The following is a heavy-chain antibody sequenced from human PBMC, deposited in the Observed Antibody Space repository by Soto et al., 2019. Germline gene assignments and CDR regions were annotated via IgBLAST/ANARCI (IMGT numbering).Heavy chain of an antibody. D-gene: IGHD5-18*01. J-gene: IGHJ6*02. V-gene: IGHV4-31*03. Sequence: SETLSLTCTVSGGSIRSGGYYWSWVRQNPRKGLGWIGNIYYSGNTYYNPSLKSRLTISVDTSKNQFSLNLSSVTAADTAVYYCARDRLMATAGTARHYFGLDVWGQGTTVTVSS. CDR3: ARDRLMATAGTARHYFGLDV. CDR2: IYYSGNT. CDR1: GGSIRSGGYY.